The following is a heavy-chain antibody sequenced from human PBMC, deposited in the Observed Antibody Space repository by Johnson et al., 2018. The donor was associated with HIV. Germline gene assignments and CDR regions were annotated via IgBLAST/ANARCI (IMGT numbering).Heavy chain of an antibody. CDR3: AGLGGSHDAFDI. Sequence: EVQLVESGGGVVQPGRSLRLSCAASGFTFSNYVMSWVRQAPGKGLQWVSKISGNGGSTYYADSVKGRFTISRDNSKNTLYLQMNSLRAEDTAVYYCAGLGGSHDAFDIWGQGTMVTVSS. CDR2: ISGNGGST. J-gene: IGHJ3*02. D-gene: IGHD1-26*01. V-gene: IGHV3-23*04. CDR1: GFTFSNYV.